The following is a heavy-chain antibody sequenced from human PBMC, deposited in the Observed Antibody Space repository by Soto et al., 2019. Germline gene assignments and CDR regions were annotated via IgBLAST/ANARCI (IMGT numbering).Heavy chain of an antibody. D-gene: IGHD3-10*01. CDR3: ARSPRVRGGTASRGC. CDR2: IYYDGSKK. J-gene: IGHJ4*02. Sequence: QVQLVESGGGVVQPGRSLRLSCAASGFTFDNFGMHWVRQAPGKGLEWVSVIYYDGSKKYYADSVRGRFTISRDNSKNMLYPQMDSLRAEDTATYYCARSPRVRGGTASRGCWGQGTLVTVSS. CDR1: GFTFDNFG. V-gene: IGHV3-33*01.